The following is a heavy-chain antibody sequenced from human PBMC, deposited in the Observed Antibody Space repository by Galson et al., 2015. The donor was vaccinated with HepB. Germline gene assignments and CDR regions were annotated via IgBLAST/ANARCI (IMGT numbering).Heavy chain of an antibody. V-gene: IGHV3-49*03. CDR2: IRSKAYGGTT. CDR3: TREMETTYYDFWSGNYYYYGMDV. J-gene: IGHJ6*02. D-gene: IGHD3-3*01. CDR1: GFTFGDYA. Sequence: SLRLSCAASGFTFGDYAMSWFRQAPGKGLEWVGFIRSKAYGGTTEYAASVKGRFTISRDDSKSIAYLQMNSLKTEDTAVYYCTREMETTYYDFWSGNYYYYGMDVWGQGTTVTVSS.